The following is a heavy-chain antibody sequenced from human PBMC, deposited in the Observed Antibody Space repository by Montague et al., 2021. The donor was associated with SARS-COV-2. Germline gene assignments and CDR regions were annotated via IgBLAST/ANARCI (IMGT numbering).Heavy chain of an antibody. CDR2: ISSSSIYI. CDR3: AGAQGDYVGERTTYYYYGMDV. J-gene: IGHJ6*02. V-gene: IGHV3-21*01. CDR1: GFTFSSFS. Sequence: SRRLSCSASGFTFSSFSMNWVRQAPGKGLEWVSSISSSSIYIYYADSVKGRFTISRDNAKNSLYLQMNSLRAEDTAVYYCAGAQGDYVGERTTYYYYGMDVWGQGTTVTVSS. D-gene: IGHD1-14*01.